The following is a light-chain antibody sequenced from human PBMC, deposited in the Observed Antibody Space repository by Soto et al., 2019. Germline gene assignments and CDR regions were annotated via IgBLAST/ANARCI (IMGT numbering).Light chain of an antibody. CDR2: DVS. CDR1: SSDVGGYNY. Sequence: QSALTQPASVSGSPGQSITISCTGTSSDVGGYNYVSWYQQHPGKAPKLMIYDVSNRPSGVSNRFSGSKSGNTASLTISGLQAKDEADYYCSSYTSSSTLHVFGTGTKLTVL. V-gene: IGLV2-14*01. J-gene: IGLJ1*01. CDR3: SSYTSSSTLHV.